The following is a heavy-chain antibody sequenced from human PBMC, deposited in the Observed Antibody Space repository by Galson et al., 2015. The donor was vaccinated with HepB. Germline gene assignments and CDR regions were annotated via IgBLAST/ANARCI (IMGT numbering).Heavy chain of an antibody. CDR2: ISSSSSYI. V-gene: IGHV3-21*01. Sequence: SLRLSCAASGFTFSSYSMNWVRQAPGKGLEWVSSISSSSSYIYYADSVKGRFTISRDNAKNSLYLQMNSLRAEDTAVYYCARDISLYSSGWYGGESPPAAPNDYWGQGTLVTVSS. CDR1: GFTFSSYS. CDR3: ARDISLYSSGWYGGESPPAAPNDY. J-gene: IGHJ4*02. D-gene: IGHD6-19*01.